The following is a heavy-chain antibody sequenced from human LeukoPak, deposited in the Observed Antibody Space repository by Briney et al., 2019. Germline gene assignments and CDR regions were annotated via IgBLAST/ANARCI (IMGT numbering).Heavy chain of an antibody. CDR1: GFHVSSHY. CDR3: VTEKDFWSGYDGGVPYFYGLDV. J-gene: IGHJ6*02. V-gene: IGHV3-53*01. CDR2: MYSDGST. D-gene: IGHD3-3*01. Sequence: GGSLRLSCAASGFHVSSHYMTTVRQAPGMGLECVSVMYSDGSTFYADSVKGRFIMSRDNSKNTLYLQMNSLRAGDTAVYYCVTEKDFWSGYDGGVPYFYGLDVWGQGTTVTVSS.